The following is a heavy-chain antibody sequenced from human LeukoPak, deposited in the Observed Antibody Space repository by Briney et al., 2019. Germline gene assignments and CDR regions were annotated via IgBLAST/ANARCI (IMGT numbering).Heavy chain of an antibody. CDR3: ARDPTGTVGWYFDL. CDR1: GFTFSSYG. D-gene: IGHD1-1*01. J-gene: IGHJ2*01. Sequence: GGSLRLSCAASGFTFSSYGMHWVRQAPGKGLEWVSGISGSGGSTYYADSVKGRFTISRDNSKNTLDLQMNSLRAEDTAVYYCARDPTGTVGWYFDLWGRGTLVTVSS. CDR2: ISGSGGST. V-gene: IGHV3-23*01.